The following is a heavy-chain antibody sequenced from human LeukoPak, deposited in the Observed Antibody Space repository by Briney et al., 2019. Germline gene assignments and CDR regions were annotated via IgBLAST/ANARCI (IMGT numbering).Heavy chain of an antibody. CDR2: INPNSGGT. CDR1: GYTFTGYY. Sequence: ASVKVSCKATGYTFTGYYMHWVRQAPGQGLEWMGWINPNSGGTNYAQKFQGRVTMTRDTSISTAYMELSRLRSDDTAVYYCARINSYGSYGMDVWGQGTTVTVSS. D-gene: IGHD5-18*01. J-gene: IGHJ6*02. CDR3: ARINSYGSYGMDV. V-gene: IGHV1-2*02.